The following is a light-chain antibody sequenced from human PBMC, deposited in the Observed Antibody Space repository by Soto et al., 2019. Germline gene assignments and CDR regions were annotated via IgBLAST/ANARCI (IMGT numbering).Light chain of an antibody. Sequence: EIAITQSPATLSVSPGERATLCSMASQSVSSKLAWYQQKPGQAPRLLIYTASRRATGIPDRFSGSGSGTDFTLTISRLEPEDSAVYYCQQYSRAPITFGQGTRLEIK. CDR3: QQYSRAPIT. J-gene: IGKJ5*01. CDR1: QSVSSK. V-gene: IGKV3-20*01. CDR2: TAS.